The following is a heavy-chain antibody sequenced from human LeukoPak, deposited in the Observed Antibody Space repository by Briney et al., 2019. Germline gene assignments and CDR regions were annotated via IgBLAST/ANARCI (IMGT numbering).Heavy chain of an antibody. D-gene: IGHD3/OR15-3a*01. Sequence: SEALSLTCTVSGDSIISNIYWWDWVRLPPGKGLEWIGATFYTGRTFYSPSLKSRVTISVDTSKNQFSLDLSSATAADTAVYYCARRRHNFDFYDVWGQGTRVTVSS. CDR3: ARRRHNFDFYDV. V-gene: IGHV4-39*01. J-gene: IGHJ3*01. CDR2: TFYTGRT. CDR1: GDSIISNIYW.